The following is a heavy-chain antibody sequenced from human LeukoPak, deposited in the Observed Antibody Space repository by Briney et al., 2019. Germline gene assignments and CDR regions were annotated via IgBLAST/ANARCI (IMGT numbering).Heavy chain of an antibody. Sequence: ASVKVSCKASGYTFTSYDINWVRQATGQGLEWMGWMNPNSGNTGYAQKFQGRVTITRNTSISTAYMELSSLRSEDTAVYYCARDSRIVGATGFWGQGTLVTVSS. D-gene: IGHD1-26*01. CDR3: ARDSRIVGATGF. CDR2: MNPNSGNT. CDR1: GYTFTSYD. J-gene: IGHJ4*02. V-gene: IGHV1-8*03.